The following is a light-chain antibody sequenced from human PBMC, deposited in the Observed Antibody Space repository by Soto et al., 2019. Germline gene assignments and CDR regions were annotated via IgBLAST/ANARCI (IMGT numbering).Light chain of an antibody. CDR3: QQYCSATRT. Sequence: EIVLTQSPGTLSLSPGERATLSCRASQSVSSSYLAWYQQKPGQAPRLLIYGASSRATGIPDRFSGSGSGTEFTLTISRLEPEDCAVYYWQQYCSATRTFGQGTKVEIK. V-gene: IGKV3-20*01. CDR2: GAS. CDR1: QSVSSSY. J-gene: IGKJ1*01.